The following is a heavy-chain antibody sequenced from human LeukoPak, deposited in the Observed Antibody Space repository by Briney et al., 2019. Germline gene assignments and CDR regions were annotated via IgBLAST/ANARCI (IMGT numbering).Heavy chain of an antibody. CDR2: ISYDGSNK. J-gene: IGHJ3*02. CDR1: GFTFSSYA. D-gene: IGHD3-22*01. V-gene: IGHV3-30-3*01. Sequence: GGSLRLSCAASGFTFSSYAVHWVRQAPGKGLEWVAVISYDGSNKYYADSVKGRFTISRDNSKNTLYLQMNSLRAEDTAVYYCARDMYYYDSSGCFDIWGQGTMVTVSS. CDR3: ARDMYYYDSSGCFDI.